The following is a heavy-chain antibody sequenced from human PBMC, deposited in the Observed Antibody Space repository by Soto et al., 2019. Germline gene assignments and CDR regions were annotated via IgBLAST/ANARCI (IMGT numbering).Heavy chain of an antibody. Sequence: GDSVKTSCEGSGYRFTSYWISWVRQMPGKGLEWMGRIDPSDSYTNYSPSFQGHVTISADKSISTAYLQWSSLKASDTAMYYCARPPAAGTGYYYYGMDVWGQGTTVTVSS. CDR1: GYRFTSYW. CDR3: ARPPAAGTGYYYYGMDV. CDR2: IDPSDSYT. J-gene: IGHJ6*02. V-gene: IGHV5-10-1*01. D-gene: IGHD6-13*01.